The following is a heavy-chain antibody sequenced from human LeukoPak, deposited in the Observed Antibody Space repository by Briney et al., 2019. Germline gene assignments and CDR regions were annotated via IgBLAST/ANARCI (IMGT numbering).Heavy chain of an antibody. D-gene: IGHD5-18*01. CDR2: MNPNSGNT. V-gene: IGHV1-8*01. CDR1: GYTFTTYD. J-gene: IGHJ3*02. Sequence: ASVKVSCKASGYTFTTYDINWVRQATGQGLEWMGWMNPNSGNTGYAQKFQGRVTMTRNTSISTAYMELSSLRSEDTAVYYCASVHTYASDAFDMWGQGTMVTVSS. CDR3: ASVHTYASDAFDM.